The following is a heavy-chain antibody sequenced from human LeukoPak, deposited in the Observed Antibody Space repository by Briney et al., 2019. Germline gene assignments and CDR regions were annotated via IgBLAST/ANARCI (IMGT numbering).Heavy chain of an antibody. CDR2: IYSGGST. CDR3: AALAVAGASFDY. CDR1: GFTVSSNY. J-gene: IGHJ4*02. Sequence: PGGSLRLSCAASGFTVSSNYMSWVRQAPGKGLERVSVIYSGGSTYYADSVKGRFTISRDNSKNTLYLQMNSLRAEDTAVYYCAALAVAGASFDYWGQGTLVTVSS. V-gene: IGHV3-53*01. D-gene: IGHD6-19*01.